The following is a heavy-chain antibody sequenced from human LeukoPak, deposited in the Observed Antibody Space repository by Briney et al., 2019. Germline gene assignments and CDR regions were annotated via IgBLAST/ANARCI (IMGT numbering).Heavy chain of an antibody. CDR3: ARRPGVVPAAIYGMDV. D-gene: IGHD2-2*01. J-gene: IGHJ6*02. V-gene: IGHV1-18*01. Sequence: ASVKVSCKASGYTFTSYGISWVRQAPGQGLEWMGWISAYNGNTNHAQKLQGRVTMTTDTSTSTAYMELRSLRSDDTAVYYCARRPGVVPAAIYGMDVWGQGTTVTVSS. CDR2: ISAYNGNT. CDR1: GYTFTSYG.